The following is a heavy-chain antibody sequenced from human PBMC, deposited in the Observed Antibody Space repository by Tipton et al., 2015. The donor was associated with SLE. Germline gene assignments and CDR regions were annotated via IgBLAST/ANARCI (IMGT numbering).Heavy chain of an antibody. V-gene: IGHV4-39*07. CDR3: ARGNDFWSGNGGY. CDR1: GGSISSSSYY. J-gene: IGHJ4*02. D-gene: IGHD3-3*01. CDR2: IYHSGST. Sequence: TLSLTCTVSGGSISSSSYYWGWIRQPPGKGLEWIGSIYHSGSTYYNPSLKSRVTISVDTSKNQFSLKLSSVTAADTAVYYCARGNDFWSGNGGYWGQGTLVTVSS.